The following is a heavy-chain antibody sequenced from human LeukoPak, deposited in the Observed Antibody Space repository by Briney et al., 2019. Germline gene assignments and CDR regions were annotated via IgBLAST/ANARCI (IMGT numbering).Heavy chain of an antibody. Sequence: SVKVSCKASGFTFTSSAVQWVRQARGQRLEWIGWIVVGSGNTNYAQKFQERVTITRDISTSTAYMELSSLRSEDTAVYYCAAEPDSRELVGYGMDVWGKGTTVTVPS. CDR2: IVVGSGNT. J-gene: IGHJ6*04. CDR1: GFTFTSSA. V-gene: IGHV1-58*01. CDR3: AAEPDSRELVGYGMDV. D-gene: IGHD3-10*01.